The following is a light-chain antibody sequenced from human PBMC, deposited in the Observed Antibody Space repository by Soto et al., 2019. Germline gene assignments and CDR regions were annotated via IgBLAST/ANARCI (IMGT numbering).Light chain of an antibody. CDR3: QQYNIYPWT. CDR1: HSISNR. V-gene: IGKV1-5*01. CDR2: DAS. Sequence: EIQVTQSPSTLSASVGDRVTITCRASHSISNRLAWYQQRPGKAPKYLIYDASTLDSGAPSRFSGSGSGTEFTLSISSLQPDDFATYYCQQYNIYPWTFGQGTKVDI. J-gene: IGKJ1*01.